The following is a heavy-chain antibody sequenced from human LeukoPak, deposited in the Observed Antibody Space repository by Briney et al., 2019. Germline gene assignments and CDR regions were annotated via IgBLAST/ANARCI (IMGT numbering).Heavy chain of an antibody. Sequence: SETLSLTCTVSGGSISSSSYYWGWIRQPPGKGLEWIGSIYYSGSTYYNPSLKSGISISLDTSKNQFSLKLSAVTAADTAVYYCASGTDRSPYNWFDPWGKGTLVTVSS. V-gene: IGHV4-39*01. D-gene: IGHD3/OR15-3a*01. CDR3: ASGTDRSPYNWFDP. CDR2: IYYSGST. CDR1: GGSISSSSYY. J-gene: IGHJ5*02.